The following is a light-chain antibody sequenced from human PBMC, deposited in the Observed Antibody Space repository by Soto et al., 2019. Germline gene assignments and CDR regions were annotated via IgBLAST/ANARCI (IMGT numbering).Light chain of an antibody. CDR2: SNN. CDR1: SSNIGGNT. V-gene: IGLV1-44*01. J-gene: IGLJ3*02. CDR3: ASWDDSLNGVV. Sequence: QSVPTQPPSASGTPGQRLTISCSGSSSNIGGNTVNWYQQLPGTAPKLLIYSNNQRPSGVPDRFSGSKSGTSASLAISGLQSEDEADYYCASWDDSLNGVVFGGGTKLTVL.